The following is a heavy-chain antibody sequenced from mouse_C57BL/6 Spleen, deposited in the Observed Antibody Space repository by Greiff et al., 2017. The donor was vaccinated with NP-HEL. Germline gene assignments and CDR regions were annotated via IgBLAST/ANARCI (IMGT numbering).Heavy chain of an antibody. CDR2: IDPETGGT. CDR1: GYTFTDYE. CDR3: TRGLFYFDD. V-gene: IGHV1-15*01. J-gene: IGHJ2*01. Sequence: VQLQQSGAELVRPGASVTLSCKASGYTFTDYEMHWVKQTPVHGLEWIGAIDPETGGTAYNQKFKGKAILTADKSSSTAYMELRSLTSEDSAVYYCTRGLFYFDDWGQGTTLTVSS.